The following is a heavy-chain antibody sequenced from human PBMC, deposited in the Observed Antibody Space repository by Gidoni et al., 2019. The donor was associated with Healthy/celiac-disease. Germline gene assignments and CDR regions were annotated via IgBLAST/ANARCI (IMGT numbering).Heavy chain of an antibody. D-gene: IGHD6-13*01. CDR3: ARGPKKGPYSSSWYRYFQH. J-gene: IGHJ1*01. Sequence: QVQLQQWGAGLLKPSETLSLTCAVYVGSFSGYYWSWIRQPPGKGLEWIGEINHSGSTNYNPSLKSRVTISVDTSKNQFPLKLSSVTAADTAVYYCARGPKKGPYSSSWYRYFQHWGQGTLVTVSS. CDR1: VGSFSGYY. V-gene: IGHV4-34*01. CDR2: INHSGST.